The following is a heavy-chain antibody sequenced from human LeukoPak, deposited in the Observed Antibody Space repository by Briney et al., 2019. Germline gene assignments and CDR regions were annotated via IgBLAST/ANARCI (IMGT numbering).Heavy chain of an antibody. D-gene: IGHD2-15*01. Sequence: GGSLRLSCAASGFTISSDFMNWVRQAPGKGLEWVSVIYTGDSTYYADSVKGRFTISRDNSKNTMYLQMNSVRAEDTAVYYCARVPVIVVLVVIVLYVMIVWGQGTTVTVSS. J-gene: IGHJ6*01. CDR3: ARVPVIVVLVVIVLYVMIV. V-gene: IGHV3-53*01. CDR2: IYTGDST. CDR1: GFTISSDF.